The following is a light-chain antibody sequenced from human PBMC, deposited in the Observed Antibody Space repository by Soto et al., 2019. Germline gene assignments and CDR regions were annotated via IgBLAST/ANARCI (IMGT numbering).Light chain of an antibody. J-gene: IGLJ2*01. CDR1: SSDVGGYNY. CDR2: DVI. CDR3: CSYAVNYPVV. Sequence: QSALTQPRSVSGSPGQSVTISCTGTSSDVGGYNYVSWYQQHPGKAPKLMIYDVIKRPSGVPDRFSGSKSGNTASLTISGLQAEDEADYYCCSYAVNYPVVFSGGTKLTVL. V-gene: IGLV2-11*01.